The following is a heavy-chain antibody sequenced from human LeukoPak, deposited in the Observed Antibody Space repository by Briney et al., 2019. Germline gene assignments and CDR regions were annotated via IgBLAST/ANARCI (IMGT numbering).Heavy chain of an antibody. V-gene: IGHV4-30-4*07. CDR1: GGSISSPGYS. D-gene: IGHD4-17*01. Sequence: SDTLSLTCTVAGGSISSPGYSSSWIRQSRGKGLEWIGYIYYSGGTSYKASLKSRITMSVDTSKKQFYLKLSSVTAADTAVYYCARVVRIKYGRNYYYYMDVWGKATTVTISS. CDR3: ARVVRIKYGRNYYYYMDV. CDR2: IYYSGGT. J-gene: IGHJ6*03.